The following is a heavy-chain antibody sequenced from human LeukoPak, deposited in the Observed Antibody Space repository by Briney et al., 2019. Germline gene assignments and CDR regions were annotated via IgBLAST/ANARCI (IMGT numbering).Heavy chain of an antibody. CDR2: ISSSSSYI. CDR3: AKDRAFWSGYNAFDI. D-gene: IGHD3-3*01. J-gene: IGHJ3*02. V-gene: IGHV3-21*01. CDR1: GFTFSSYS. Sequence: GGSLRLSCTASGFTFSSYSMNWVRQAPGKGLEWVSSISSSSSYIYYADSVKGRFTISRDNSKNTLFLQMDTLRAEDTALYYCAKDRAFWSGYNAFDIWGQGTLVTVSS.